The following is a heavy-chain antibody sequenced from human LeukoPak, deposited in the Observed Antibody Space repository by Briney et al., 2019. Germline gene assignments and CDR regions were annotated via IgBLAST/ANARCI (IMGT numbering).Heavy chain of an antibody. V-gene: IGHV4-59*01. Sequence: PSETLSLTCTVSGGSISSYYWSWIRQPPGKGLEWIGYIYYSGSTNYNPSLKSRVTISVDTSKNQFSLKLSSVTAADTAVYYCARYSSKGYYYYYYYGMDVWGQGTTVTVSS. CDR3: ARYSSKGYYYYYYYGMDV. CDR1: GGSISSYY. CDR2: IYYSGST. J-gene: IGHJ6*02. D-gene: IGHD6-13*01.